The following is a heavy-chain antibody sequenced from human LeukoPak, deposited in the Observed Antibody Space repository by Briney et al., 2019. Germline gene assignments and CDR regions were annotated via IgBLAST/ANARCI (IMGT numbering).Heavy chain of an antibody. V-gene: IGHV4-59*08. CDR3: ASRSSSWYSAYYGMDV. CDR1: GGSISSYH. D-gene: IGHD6-13*01. Sequence: SETLSLTCTVSGGSISSYHWSWIRQPPGKGLEWIGYIYYSGSTNYNPSLKSRVTISVDTSKNQFSLKLSSVTAADTAVYYCASRSSSWYSAYYGMDVWGQGTSVTVSS. CDR2: IYYSGST. J-gene: IGHJ6*02.